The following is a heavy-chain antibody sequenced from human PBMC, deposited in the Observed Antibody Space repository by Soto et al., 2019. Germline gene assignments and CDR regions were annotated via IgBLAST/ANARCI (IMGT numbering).Heavy chain of an antibody. J-gene: IGHJ3*02. CDR2: VYSGGST. CDR3: ARDFSGKNDAFDI. V-gene: IGHV3-66*01. D-gene: IGHD3-10*01. CDR1: GLTVTTNY. Sequence: GGALRLSCAATGLTVTTNYMSWVRQPPGKGLEWVSVVYSGGSTYYADSVKGRFTVSRDNSKNTLYLQMNSLRAEDTAVYYCARDFSGKNDAFDIWGQGTVVTVS.